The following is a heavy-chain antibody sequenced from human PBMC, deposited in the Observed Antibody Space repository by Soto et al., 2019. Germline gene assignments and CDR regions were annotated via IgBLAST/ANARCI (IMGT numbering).Heavy chain of an antibody. J-gene: IGHJ6*02. CDR1: GGTFNNYA. D-gene: IGHD3-10*01. V-gene: IGHV1-69*01. CDR2: IIPTFGTG. Sequence: QVLLVQSGPEVKKPGSSVKVSCKASGGTFNNYAINWVRQAPGKGLEWMGGIIPTFGTGNHAQKFQGRVTVTADESTTTAYMEHNSLRSEDTAIYYCASFDGTLVRAGRSSPYEMDVWGQGTTVIVSS. CDR3: ASFDGTLVRAGRSSPYEMDV.